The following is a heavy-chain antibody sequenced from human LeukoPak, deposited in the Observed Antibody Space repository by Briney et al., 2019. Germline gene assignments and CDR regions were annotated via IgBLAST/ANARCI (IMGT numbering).Heavy chain of an antibody. CDR2: ISGSGGST. CDR3: AKELTLESYGSGSYYYYYGMDV. CDR1: GFTFSSYM. D-gene: IGHD3-10*01. V-gene: IGHV3-23*01. Sequence: GGSLRLSCAASGFTFSSYMMNWVRQAPGKGLEWVSVISGSGGSTYYADSVKGRFTISRDNSKNTLYLQMNSLRAEDTAVYYCAKELTLESYGSGSYYYYYGMDVWGQGTTVTVSS. J-gene: IGHJ6*02.